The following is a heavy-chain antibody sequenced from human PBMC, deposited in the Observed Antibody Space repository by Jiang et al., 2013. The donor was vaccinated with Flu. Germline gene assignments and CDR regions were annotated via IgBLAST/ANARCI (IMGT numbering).Heavy chain of an antibody. D-gene: IGHD2-2*01. V-gene: IGHV3-30-3*01. CDR3: ARGDIVVVPAAAQNFDY. Sequence: LRLSCVASGFSFSINAMHWVRQAPGKGLEWVAVISYDGSNKYYADSVKGRFTISRDNSKNTLYLQMNSLRAEDTAVYYCARGDIVVVPAAAQNFDYWGQGTLVTVSS. CDR2: ISYDGSNK. J-gene: IGHJ4*02. CDR1: GFSFSINA.